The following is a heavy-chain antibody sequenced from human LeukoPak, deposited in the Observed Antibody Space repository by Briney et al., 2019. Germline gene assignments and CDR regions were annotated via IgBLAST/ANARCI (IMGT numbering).Heavy chain of an antibody. D-gene: IGHD2-15*01. Sequence: TSETLSLTCAVYGGSFSGYYWSWIRQPPGKGLEWIGEINHSGSTNYNPSLKSRVTISVDTSKNQFSLKLSSVTAADTAVYYCARGLLGNWFDPWGQGTLVTVSS. V-gene: IGHV4-34*01. J-gene: IGHJ5*02. CDR3: ARGLLGNWFDP. CDR2: INHSGST. CDR1: GGSFSGYY.